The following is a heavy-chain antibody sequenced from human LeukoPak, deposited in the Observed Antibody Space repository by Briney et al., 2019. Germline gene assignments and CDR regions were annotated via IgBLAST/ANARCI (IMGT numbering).Heavy chain of an antibody. V-gene: IGHV4-39*07. D-gene: IGHD6-13*01. CDR1: GGSISSSSYY. Sequence: PSETLSLTCTVSGGSISSSSYYWGWIRQPLGKGLEWIGSIYYSGSTYYNPSLKSRVTISVDTSKNQFSLKLSSVTAADTAVYYCARGRAYSSSWYPGPRYYYYYMDVWGKGTTVTVSS. CDR2: IYYSGST. CDR3: ARGRAYSSSWYPGPRYYYYYMDV. J-gene: IGHJ6*03.